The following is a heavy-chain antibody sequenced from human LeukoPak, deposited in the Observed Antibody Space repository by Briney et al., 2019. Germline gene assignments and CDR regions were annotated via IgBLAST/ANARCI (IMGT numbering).Heavy chain of an antibody. V-gene: IGHV1-69*13. D-gene: IGHD1-26*01. Sequence: ASVKVSCKASGYTFTSYDINWVRQATGQGLEWMGGIIPLFGTANYAQKFQDRVTITADESTSTAYMEMSSLSSEDTAFYYCATNAGRRGNFFEYWGQGSLVTVSS. CDR1: GYTFTSYD. CDR3: ATNAGRRGNFFEY. J-gene: IGHJ4*02. CDR2: IIPLFGTA.